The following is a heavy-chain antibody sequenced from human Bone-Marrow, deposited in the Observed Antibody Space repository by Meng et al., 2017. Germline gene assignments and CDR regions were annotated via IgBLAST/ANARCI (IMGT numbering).Heavy chain of an antibody. V-gene: IGHV4-4*02. J-gene: IGHJ4*02. CDR2: IHQDGYT. CDR1: SVSISSTNW. D-gene: IGHD6-13*01. CDR3: ARLGPPIAAGDPFDY. Sequence: QVQLQESGPGLVKPSGTLSLTCAGASVSISSTNWWGWVRQPPGKGLEWIGEIHQDGYTNYSPSLKSRVTISVDKSRNQLSLKLNSVTAADTAVYYCARLGPPIAAGDPFDYWGQGTLVTVSS.